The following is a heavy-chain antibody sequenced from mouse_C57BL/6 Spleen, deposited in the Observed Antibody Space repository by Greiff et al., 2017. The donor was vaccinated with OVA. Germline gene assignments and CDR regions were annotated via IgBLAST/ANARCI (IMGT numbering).Heavy chain of an antibody. V-gene: IGHV5-16*01. D-gene: IGHD4-1*01. J-gene: IGHJ1*03. Sequence: EVKVVESEGGLVQPGSSMKLSCTASGFTFSDYYMAWVRQVPEKGLEWVANINYDGSSTYYLDSLKSRFIISRDNAKNILYLQMSSLKSEDTATYYCARVLGRYFDVWGTGTTVTVSS. CDR1: GFTFSDYY. CDR3: ARVLGRYFDV. CDR2: INYDGSST.